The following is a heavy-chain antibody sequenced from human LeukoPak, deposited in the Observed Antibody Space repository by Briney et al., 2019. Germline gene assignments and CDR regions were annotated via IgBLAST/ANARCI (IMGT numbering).Heavy chain of an antibody. J-gene: IGHJ4*02. CDR1: GFTFSSYG. D-gene: IGHD3-10*01. V-gene: IGHV3-23*01. Sequence: GGSLRLSCAASGFTFSSYGMHWVRQAPGKGLEWVSGTSGNGGSTYYADSVKGRFTISRDNSKNTLYLQMISLRAEDTAVYYCAVSDDYYGSGSFDYWGQGTLVTVSS. CDR3: AVSDDYYGSGSFDY. CDR2: TSGNGGST.